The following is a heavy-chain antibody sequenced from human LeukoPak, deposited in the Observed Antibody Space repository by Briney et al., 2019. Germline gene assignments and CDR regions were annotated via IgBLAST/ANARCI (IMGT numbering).Heavy chain of an antibody. D-gene: IGHD3-16*01. CDR2: INHSGST. CDR1: GGSFSGYY. Sequence: PSVTLSLTCAVYGGSFSGYYWSWIRQPPGKGLEWIGEINHSGSTNYNPSLKSRVTISVDTSKNQFSLKLNSVTATDTAVYYCARHYGPWGQGTLVTVSS. CDR3: ARHYGP. J-gene: IGHJ4*02. V-gene: IGHV4-34*01.